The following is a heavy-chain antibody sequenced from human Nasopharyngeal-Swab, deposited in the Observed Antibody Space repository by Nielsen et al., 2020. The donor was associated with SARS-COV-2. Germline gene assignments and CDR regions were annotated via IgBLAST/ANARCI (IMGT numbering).Heavy chain of an antibody. CDR2: INHNERT. D-gene: IGHD5-24*01. V-gene: IGHV4-34*01. CDR3: ARAGRVGDAYTGLDV. CDR1: GGSFNGFY. J-gene: IGHJ6*02. Sequence: GSLRLSCSVSGGSFNGFYWNWIRQAPGKGLEWIGEINHNERTNYNPSLKSRIAMLVDTSNNQFSLKVSSVSAGDTAVYYCARAGRVGDAYTGLDVWGQGTTVTVSS.